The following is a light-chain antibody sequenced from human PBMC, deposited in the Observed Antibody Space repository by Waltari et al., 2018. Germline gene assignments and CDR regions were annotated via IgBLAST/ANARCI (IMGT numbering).Light chain of an antibody. J-gene: IGKJ1*01. V-gene: IGKV4-1*01. CDR1: DSLLYSPNKKNY. Sequence: DIVMTQSPDSLAVSLGERATINGKSSDSLLYSPNKKNYLAWFQQKPGQPPKLLIHWASSRESGVPDRFSGSGSGTDFTLSISSLQAEDVAVYYCQQYVRLPWTFGQGTQVEVK. CDR2: WAS. CDR3: QQYVRLPWT.